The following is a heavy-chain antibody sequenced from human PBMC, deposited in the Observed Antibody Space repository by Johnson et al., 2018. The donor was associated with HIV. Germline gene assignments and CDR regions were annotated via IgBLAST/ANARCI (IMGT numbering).Heavy chain of an antibody. CDR1: GFTFSSYW. Sequence: VQLVESGGGLVQPGGSLRLSCAASGFTFSSYWMSWVRQAPGKGLEWVANIKQDGSEKYYADSVKGRFTISRDNSKNTLYLQMNSLRAEDTAVYYCAKVEPETYEKAYYYDSSGAFDIWGQGTMVTVSS. CDR2: IKQDGSEK. V-gene: IGHV3-7*01. D-gene: IGHD3-22*01. CDR3: AKVEPETYEKAYYYDSSGAFDI. J-gene: IGHJ3*02.